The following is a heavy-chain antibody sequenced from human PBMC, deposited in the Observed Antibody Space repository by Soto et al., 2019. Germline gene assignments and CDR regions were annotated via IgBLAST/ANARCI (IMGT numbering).Heavy chain of an antibody. J-gene: IGHJ5*02. Sequence: QVQLVQSGAEVKQPGASVKVSCKASGYTFTSYGISWVRQAPGQGLEWMGWISAYNGNTNYAQKLQGRVTMTTDTSTSTAYMELRSLRSDDTAVYYCARDRLKWELLNWFDPWGQGTLVTVSS. V-gene: IGHV1-18*01. CDR2: ISAYNGNT. CDR1: GYTFTSYG. D-gene: IGHD1-26*01. CDR3: ARDRLKWELLNWFDP.